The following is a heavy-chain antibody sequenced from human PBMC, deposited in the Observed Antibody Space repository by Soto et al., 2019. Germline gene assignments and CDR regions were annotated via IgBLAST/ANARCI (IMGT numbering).Heavy chain of an antibody. Sequence: SQSLSLACAISGYSVSINRSAFNLIRHSPSRGLEWLGRTYYRYKWYNEYAVSVKSRITIKPDTSKNQFSLQLSSVIPEDTAVYYCPALQEGDLELWGPGTMLTVSS. CDR3: PALQEGDLEL. D-gene: IGHD1-26*01. CDR2: TYYRYKWYN. J-gene: IGHJ4*02. V-gene: IGHV6-1*01. CDR1: GYSVSINRSA.